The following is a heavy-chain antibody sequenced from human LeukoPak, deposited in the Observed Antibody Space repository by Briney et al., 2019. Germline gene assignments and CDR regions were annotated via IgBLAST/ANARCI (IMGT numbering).Heavy chain of an antibody. Sequence: SVKVSCKASGYTFTSYGISRVRQAPGRGLEWMGWISAYNGNTSYAQKPQGRVTMTTDTSTSIAYMELRSLRSDHTAVYYCARDGEYCSSTTCLNRYYHMDVWGKGTTVTVSS. CDR1: GYTFTSYG. V-gene: IGHV1-18*01. J-gene: IGHJ6*03. CDR2: ISAYNGNT. D-gene: IGHD2-2*01. CDR3: ARDGEYCSSTTCLNRYYHMDV.